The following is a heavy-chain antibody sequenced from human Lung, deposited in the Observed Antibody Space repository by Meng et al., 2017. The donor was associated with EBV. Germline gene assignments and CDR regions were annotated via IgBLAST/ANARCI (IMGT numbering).Heavy chain of an antibody. CDR1: GGSISSGDYY. Sequence: HGPLQESGPGLVKPSQTLFLTCTVSGGSISSGDYYWSWIRQPPGKGLEWIGYIYNSGSTYSTPSLKSRLSMSADTSKNQFSLNLSSVTAADAAVYFCARANYYLHITSYYPYFDSWGQGTLVTVSS. V-gene: IGHV4-30-4*01. D-gene: IGHD3-10*01. CDR2: IYNSGST. CDR3: ARANYYLHITSYYPYFDS. J-gene: IGHJ5*01.